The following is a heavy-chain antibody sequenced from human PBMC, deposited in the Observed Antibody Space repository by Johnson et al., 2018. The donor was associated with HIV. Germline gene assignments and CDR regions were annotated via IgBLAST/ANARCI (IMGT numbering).Heavy chain of an antibody. CDR2: MSYDGSNK. Sequence: QVQLVESGGGVVQPGRSLRLSCAASGFTFSSYGMHWVRQAPGKGLEWVAVMSYDGSNKYYTDSVRGRFTISRDNSKNTLYLQMNSLRVEDTAVYYCAKCIWGSSLIDVFDIWGQGTTVIVSS. CDR3: AKCIWGSSLIDVFDI. V-gene: IGHV3-30*18. CDR1: GFTFSSYG. D-gene: IGHD3-16*01. J-gene: IGHJ3*02.